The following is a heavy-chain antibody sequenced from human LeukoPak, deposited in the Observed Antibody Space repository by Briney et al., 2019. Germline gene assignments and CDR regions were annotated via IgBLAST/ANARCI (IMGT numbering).Heavy chain of an antibody. CDR3: ARVAKYYYGSETYYFFEH. V-gene: IGHV3-48*03. D-gene: IGHD3-10*01. CDR2: ISSSGSTI. J-gene: IGHJ4*02. Sequence: GGSLRLSCAASGFTFSSYEMNWVRQAPGKGLEWVSYISSSGSTIYYADSVKGRFTISRDDAKNSLYLQMNSLRVEDTAVYYCARVAKYYYGSETYYFFEHWGQGTPVTASS. CDR1: GFTFSSYE.